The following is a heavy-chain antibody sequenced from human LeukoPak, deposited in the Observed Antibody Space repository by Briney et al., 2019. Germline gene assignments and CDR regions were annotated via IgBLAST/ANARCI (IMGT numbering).Heavy chain of an antibody. CDR1: GFTFSSYG. V-gene: IGHV3-48*02. J-gene: IGHJ4*02. D-gene: IGHD4-17*01. Sequence: PGGSLRLSCAASGFTFSSYGMHWVRKAPGKGREWVSYISSSSSMIYYAHSVKGRFTISRDNAKNSLYLQMKSLRDEDTAIYYCARDYGDLPARVPYFDYWGQGTLVTVSS. CDR2: ISSSSSMI. CDR3: ARDYGDLPARVPYFDY.